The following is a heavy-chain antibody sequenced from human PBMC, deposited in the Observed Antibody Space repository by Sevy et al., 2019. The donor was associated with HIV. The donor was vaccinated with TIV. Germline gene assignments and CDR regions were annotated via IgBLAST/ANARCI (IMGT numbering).Heavy chain of an antibody. CDR3: ARYSISWYVTLDQ. Sequence: GGSLRLSCAASGFTFSSNWMSWVRQAPGKGLEWVANIKQDGSEKYYVDSVKGRFTISRDNAKNSLYLQMSSPRAEDTAVYYCARYSISWYVTLDQWGQGTLVTVSS. D-gene: IGHD6-13*01. J-gene: IGHJ4*02. V-gene: IGHV3-7*01. CDR1: GFTFSSNW. CDR2: IKQDGSEK.